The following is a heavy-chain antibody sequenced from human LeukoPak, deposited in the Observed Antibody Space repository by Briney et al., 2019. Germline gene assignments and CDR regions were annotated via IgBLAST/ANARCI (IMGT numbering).Heavy chain of an antibody. Sequence: PSETLSLTCTVSGGSISSDSYCWSWIRQPAGKGLEWIGRIYISGSTNYNPSLRSRVTISVDTSKNQFSLKLSSVTAADTAVYYCAGAPYISGWDSPVPCDYWGQGTLVSVSS. CDR3: AGAPYISGWDSPVPCDY. J-gene: IGHJ4*02. D-gene: IGHD6-19*01. V-gene: IGHV4-61*02. CDR1: GGSISSDSYC. CDR2: IYISGST.